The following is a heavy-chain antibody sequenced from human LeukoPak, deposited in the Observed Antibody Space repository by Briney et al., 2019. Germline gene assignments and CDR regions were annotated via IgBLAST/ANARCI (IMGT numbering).Heavy chain of an antibody. D-gene: IGHD3-3*01. V-gene: IGHV4-39*01. J-gene: IGHJ3*02. CDR3: ARQFPAYYDFWSGYSPNDAFDI. Sequence: SETLSLTCTVSGGSISSSSYHWGWIRQPPGKGLEWIGSIYYSGSTYYNPSLKSRVTISVDTSKNQFSLKLSSVTAADTAVYYCARQFPAYYDFWSGYSPNDAFDIWGQGTMVTVSS. CDR1: GGSISSSSYH. CDR2: IYYSGST.